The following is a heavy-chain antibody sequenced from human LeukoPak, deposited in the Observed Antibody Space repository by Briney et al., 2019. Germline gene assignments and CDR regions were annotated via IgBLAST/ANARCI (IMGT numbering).Heavy chain of an antibody. Sequence: SETLSLTCTVSGGSISSSSYYWGWIRQPPGKGLEWIGSIYYSGSTYYNPSLESRVTISVDTSKNQFSLKLSSVTAADTAVYYCASASGNSAAFDIWGQGTMVTVSS. CDR3: ASASGNSAAFDI. D-gene: IGHD4-23*01. J-gene: IGHJ3*02. V-gene: IGHV4-39*01. CDR2: IYYSGST. CDR1: GGSISSSSYY.